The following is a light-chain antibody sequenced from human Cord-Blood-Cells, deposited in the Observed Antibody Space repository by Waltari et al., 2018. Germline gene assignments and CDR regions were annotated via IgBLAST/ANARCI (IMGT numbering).Light chain of an antibody. CDR2: DAS. J-gene: IGLJ3*02. Sequence: QSALTQPASVSGSPGQSITISCTGTSSHVGGYHYVSWYQQHPGQAPKLMIYDASKRPAGVSNRFSGSRSGNTASLTSSGLQAEDEADYYCSSYTSSSVWVFGGGTKLTVL. V-gene: IGLV2-14*01. CDR3: SSYTSSSVWV. CDR1: SSHVGGYHY.